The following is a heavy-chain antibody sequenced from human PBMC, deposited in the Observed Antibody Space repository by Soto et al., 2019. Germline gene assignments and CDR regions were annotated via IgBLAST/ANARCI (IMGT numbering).Heavy chain of an antibody. D-gene: IGHD2-2*01. V-gene: IGHV4-59*01. Sequence: PSETLSLTCTVSGGSISSYYWSWIRQPPGKGLEWIGYIYYSGSTNCNPSLRSRVTISVDTSKNQFSLKLSSVTAADTAVYYCARQNIVVVPAATKRNYYYYGMDVWGQGTTVTVSS. CDR3: ARQNIVVVPAATKRNYYYYGMDV. J-gene: IGHJ6*02. CDR1: GGSISSYY. CDR2: IYYSGST.